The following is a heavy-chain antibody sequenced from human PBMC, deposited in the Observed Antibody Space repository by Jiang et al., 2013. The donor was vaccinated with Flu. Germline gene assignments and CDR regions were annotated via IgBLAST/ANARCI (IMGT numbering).Heavy chain of an antibody. CDR2: TYYRSKWYI. Sequence: QTLSLTCTISGDSVSSGSAAWNWIRQSPSRGLEWLGRTYYRSKWYIDYALSVKSRITINPDTSKNQFSLQLNSVTPEDTAVYYCARYYDATGGYLDYWGQGTLVTVSS. CDR1: GDSVSSGSAA. J-gene: IGHJ4*02. CDR3: ARYYDATGGYLDY. V-gene: IGHV6-1*01. D-gene: IGHD4/OR15-4a*01.